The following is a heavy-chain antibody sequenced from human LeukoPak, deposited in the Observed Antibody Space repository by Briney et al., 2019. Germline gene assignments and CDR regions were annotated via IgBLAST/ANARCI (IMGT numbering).Heavy chain of an antibody. V-gene: IGHV3-7*01. J-gene: IGHJ5*02. CDR3: AREYFTGLYYWLDP. CDR2: IKQDGSET. D-gene: IGHD6-19*01. Sequence: GGSLRLSCAASGFTFSSYWMSWVRQAPGKGLEWVGNIKQDGSETWYVDSVKGRFTMHRDNAKNSLYLQMNSLRVEDTAIYYCAREYFTGLYYWLDPWGQGPLVTVSS. CDR1: GFTFSSYW.